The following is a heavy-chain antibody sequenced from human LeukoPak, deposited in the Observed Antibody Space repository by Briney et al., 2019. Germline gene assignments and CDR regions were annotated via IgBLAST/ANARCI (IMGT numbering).Heavy chain of an antibody. V-gene: IGHV4-39*07. D-gene: IGHD3-22*01. CDR2: IYYSGST. J-gene: IGHJ4*02. CDR1: GGSISSYY. CDR3: ARADSSGYTYEGLFDY. Sequence: SETLSLTCTVSGGSISSYYWGWIRQPPGKGLEWIGSIYYSGSTYYNPSLKSRVTISVDTSKNQFSLKLSSVTATDTAVYYCARADSSGYTYEGLFDYWGQGTLVTVSS.